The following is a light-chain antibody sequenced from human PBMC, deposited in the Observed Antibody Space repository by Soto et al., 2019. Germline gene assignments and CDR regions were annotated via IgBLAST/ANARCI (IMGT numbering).Light chain of an antibody. V-gene: IGLV1-40*01. CDR1: SSNIGAGSD. J-gene: IGLJ2*01. CDR3: QSYDSSLSGSV. Sequence: QSVLTQPPSVSGAPGQSVTISCTGSSSNIGAGSDVHWYQHLPGTPPKVLIYANNNRPSGVPDRFSGSKSGTSASLSITGLQAEDEADYYCQSYDSSLSGSVFGGGTKL. CDR2: ANN.